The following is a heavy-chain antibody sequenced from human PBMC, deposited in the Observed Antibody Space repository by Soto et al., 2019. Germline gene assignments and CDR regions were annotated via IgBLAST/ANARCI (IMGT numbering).Heavy chain of an antibody. D-gene: IGHD3-10*01. CDR3: ARDLDGSGSYFTDY. Sequence: XSVKVACKASGYTLTSTGISWVRQAPGQGPEWMGWTSTFNGEAKYAQKLQGRVTMTTDTSTTTAYMELRSLTSDDTAVYYCARDLDGSGSYFTDYWGQGTLVTVSS. CDR2: TSTFNGEA. J-gene: IGHJ4*02. V-gene: IGHV1-18*01. CDR1: GYTLTSTG.